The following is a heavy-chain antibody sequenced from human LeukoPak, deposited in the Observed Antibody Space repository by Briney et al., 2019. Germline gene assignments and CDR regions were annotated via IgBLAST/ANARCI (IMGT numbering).Heavy chain of an antibody. Sequence: SVKVSCKASGGTFSSYAISWVRQAPGQGLEWMGGIIPIFGTANYAQKFQGRVTITADESTSTAYMELSSLRSEDTAVYYCARDPENRSSTSCYVHFQHWGQGTLVTVSS. CDR1: GGTFSSYA. D-gene: IGHD2-2*01. CDR2: IIPIFGTA. CDR3: ARDPENRSSTSCYVHFQH. J-gene: IGHJ1*01. V-gene: IGHV1-69*13.